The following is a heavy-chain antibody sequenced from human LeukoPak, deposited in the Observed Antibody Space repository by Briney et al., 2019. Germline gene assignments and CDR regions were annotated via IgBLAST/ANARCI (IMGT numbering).Heavy chain of an antibody. CDR2: IYPGDSDT. J-gene: IGHJ6*02. CDR3: ARAPNTMVRGVASYGMDV. CDR1: GYSFTSYW. V-gene: IGHV5-51*01. Sequence: GESLKISCKGSGYSFTSYWIGWVRQTPGKGLEWMGIIYPGDSDTRYSPSFQGQVTISADKSISTAYLQWSSLKASDTAMYYCARAPNTMVRGVASYGMDVWGQGTTVTVSS. D-gene: IGHD3-10*01.